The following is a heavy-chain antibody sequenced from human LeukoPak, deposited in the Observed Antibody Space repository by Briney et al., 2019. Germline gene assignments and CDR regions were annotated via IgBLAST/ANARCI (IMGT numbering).Heavy chain of an antibody. J-gene: IGHJ4*02. V-gene: IGHV3-23*01. D-gene: IGHD6-13*01. CDR3: AKDRSDSSNWYLGDY. CDR1: GFTFSSYA. CDR2: INGSGSST. Sequence: GGSLRLSCAASGFTFSSYAMSWVRQAPGKGLEWVSVINGSGSSTNYADSVEGRFTVSRDNSKNTLYLQMNSLRADDTAVYYCAKDRSDSSNWYLGDYWGQGTLVTVSS.